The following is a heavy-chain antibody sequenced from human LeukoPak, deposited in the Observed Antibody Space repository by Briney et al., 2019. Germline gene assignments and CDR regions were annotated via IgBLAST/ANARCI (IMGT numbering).Heavy chain of an antibody. CDR2: FDPEDGET. J-gene: IGHJ3*02. CDR3: ATPRFPITGTPGNAFDI. D-gene: IGHD1-7*01. CDR1: GYTFTSYG. V-gene: IGHV1-24*01. Sequence: ASVKVSCKASGYTFTSYGISWVRQAPGKGLEWMGGFDPEDGETIYAQKFQGRVTMTEDTSTDTAYMELSSLRSEDTAVYYCATPRFPITGTPGNAFDIWGQGTMVTVSS.